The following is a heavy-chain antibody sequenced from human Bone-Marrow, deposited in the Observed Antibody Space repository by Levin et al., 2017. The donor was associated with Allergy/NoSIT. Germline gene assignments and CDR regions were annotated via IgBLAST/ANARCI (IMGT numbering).Heavy chain of an antibody. V-gene: IGHV3-21*03. D-gene: IGHD6-13*01. CDR2: ITSTSNYI. CDR3: ATEPDYSSSWGDS. CDR1: GFTFTSYS. Sequence: GGSLRLSCVASGFTFTSYSMNWVRQAPGKGLEWVSSITSTSNYIYYANSVKGRFSISRDNAKNSVYLQMYSLTAEDTAIYYCATEPDYSSSWGDSWGQGTLVTVSS. J-gene: IGHJ4*02.